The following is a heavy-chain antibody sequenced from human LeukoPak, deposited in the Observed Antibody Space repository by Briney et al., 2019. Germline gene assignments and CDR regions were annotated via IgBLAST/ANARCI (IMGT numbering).Heavy chain of an antibody. J-gene: IGHJ5*02. CDR3: ATQSTSSGWYRAGVLGWFDP. CDR2: FDPEDGET. CDR1: GYTLPELS. D-gene: IGHD6-19*01. V-gene: IGHV1-24*01. Sequence: ASVKVSCKVSGYTLPELSMHWVRQAPGKGLEWMGGFDPEDGETIYAQKFQGRVTMTEDTSTDTAYMELSSLRSEDTAVYYCATQSTSSGWYRAGVLGWFDPWGQGTLVTVSS.